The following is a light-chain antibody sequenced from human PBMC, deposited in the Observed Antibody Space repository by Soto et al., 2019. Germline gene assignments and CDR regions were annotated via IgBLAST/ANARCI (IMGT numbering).Light chain of an antibody. CDR1: SSDFGNYNL. Sequence: QSALTQPASVSGSPGQSITISCTGTSSDFGNYNLVSWYQQHPGKVPKLILFEVNKRPSGVSGRFSGSKSGNTASLTISGLQTEDEADYYCQSYDSDFVVFGGGTKLTVL. J-gene: IGLJ2*01. CDR3: QSYDSDFVV. CDR2: EVN. V-gene: IGLV2-23*02.